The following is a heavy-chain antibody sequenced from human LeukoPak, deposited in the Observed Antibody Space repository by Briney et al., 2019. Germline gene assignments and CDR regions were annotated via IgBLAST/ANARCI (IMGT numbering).Heavy chain of an antibody. Sequence: SETLSLTCAVYGGSFSGYYWSWIRQPPGKGLEWIGEINHSGSTNYNPSLKSRVTISVDTSKNQFSLKLSSVTAADTAVYYCASRGCSSTSRYERGHWFDPWGQGTLVTVSS. D-gene: IGHD2-2*01. CDR1: GGSFSGYY. V-gene: IGHV4-34*01. CDR2: INHSGST. CDR3: ASRGCSSTSRYERGHWFDP. J-gene: IGHJ5*02.